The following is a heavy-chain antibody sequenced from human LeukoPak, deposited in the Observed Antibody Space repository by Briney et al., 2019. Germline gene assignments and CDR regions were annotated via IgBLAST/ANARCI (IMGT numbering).Heavy chain of an antibody. CDR2: ISGNKGNT. Sequence: ASVKVSCKASGYNFISYGINWVRQAPGQGLEWMGWISGNKGNTKYAQKVQGRITMTTDTSTTTAYLELRSLSSRDTAVYYCARYRAAPGKDGGEADYWGQGTLVTVSS. J-gene: IGHJ4*02. CDR1: GYNFISYG. V-gene: IGHV1-18*01. D-gene: IGHD6-13*01. CDR3: ARYRAAPGKDGGEADY.